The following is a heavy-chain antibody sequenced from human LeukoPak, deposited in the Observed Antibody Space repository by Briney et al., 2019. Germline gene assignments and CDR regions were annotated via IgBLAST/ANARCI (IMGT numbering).Heavy chain of an antibody. CDR3: ARDAIGYCTNGVCPSDY. CDR2: ISAYNGNT. J-gene: IGHJ4*02. D-gene: IGHD2-8*01. Sequence: ASVKVSCKASGGTFSSYAISWVRQAPGQGLEWMGWISAYNGNTNYAQKLQGRVTMTTDTSTSTAYMELRSLRSDDTAVYYCARDAIGYCTNGVCPSDYWGQGTLVTVSS. V-gene: IGHV1-18*01. CDR1: GGTFSSYA.